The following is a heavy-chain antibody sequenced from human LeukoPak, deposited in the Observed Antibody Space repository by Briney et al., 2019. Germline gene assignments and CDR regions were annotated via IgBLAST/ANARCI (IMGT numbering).Heavy chain of an antibody. CDR1: GYSFTSYW. J-gene: IGHJ3*02. D-gene: IGHD5/OR15-5a*01. CDR3: ARRNFVYDAFDI. Sequence: GEYLRISCKGSGYSFTSYWISWVRQMPGKGLEWMGRIDPSDSYTNYSPSFQGHVTISAGKSISTAYLQWSSLKASDTAMYYCARRNFVYDAFDIWGQGTMVTVSS. CDR2: IDPSDSYT. V-gene: IGHV5-10-1*01.